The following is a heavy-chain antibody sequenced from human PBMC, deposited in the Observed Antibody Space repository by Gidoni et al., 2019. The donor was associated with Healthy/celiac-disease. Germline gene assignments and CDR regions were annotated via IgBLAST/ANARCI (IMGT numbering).Heavy chain of an antibody. CDR2: INTNTGNP. J-gene: IGHJ6*02. V-gene: IGHV7-4-1*02. D-gene: IGHD2-2*01. CDR3: ARDLIFCSTSCYAGYYGMDV. CDR1: GYTFTSYA. Sequence: QVQLVQSGSALKQTGASVTVSCTASGYTFTSYAMNGVRQAPGLGLEWMGWINTNTGNPTYAQGFTGRFVFSLDTSGSTSYLQISSLKAEDTAVYYCARDLIFCSTSCYAGYYGMDVWGQGTTVTVSS.